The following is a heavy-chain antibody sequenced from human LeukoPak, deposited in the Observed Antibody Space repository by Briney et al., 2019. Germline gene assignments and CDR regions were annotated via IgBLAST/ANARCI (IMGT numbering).Heavy chain of an antibody. CDR2: ISAYNGNT. J-gene: IGHJ4*02. Sequence: ASVKVSCKASGYTFTSYYMHWVRQAPGQGLEWMGWISAYNGNTNYAQKLQGRVTMTTDTSTSTAYMELRSLRSDDTAVYYCAWGYYGATWSFDYWGQGTLVTVSS. CDR1: GYTFTSYY. V-gene: IGHV1-18*04. D-gene: IGHD4-17*01. CDR3: AWGYYGATWSFDY.